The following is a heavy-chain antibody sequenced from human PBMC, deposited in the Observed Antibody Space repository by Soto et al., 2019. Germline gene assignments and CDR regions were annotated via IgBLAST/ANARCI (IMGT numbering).Heavy chain of an antibody. D-gene: IGHD5-18*01. CDR1: GGSISSGDYY. CDR2: IYYSGST. J-gene: IGHJ5*02. V-gene: IGHV4-30-4*01. CDR3: AILQLWSGYNWFDP. Sequence: SETLSLTCTVSGGSISSGDYYWSWIRQSPGKGLEWIGYIYYSGSTYYNPSLKSRVTISVDTSKNQFSLKLSSVTAADTAVYYCAILQLWSGYNWFDPWGQGTLVTVSS.